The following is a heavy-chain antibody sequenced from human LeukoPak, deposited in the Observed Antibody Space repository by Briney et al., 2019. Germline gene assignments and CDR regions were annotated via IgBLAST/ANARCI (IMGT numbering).Heavy chain of an antibody. CDR3: AHSRRDSTRSPRLFDY. V-gene: IGHV2-5*02. CDR1: GFSLSTSGVG. J-gene: IGHJ4*02. Sequence: SGPTLVNPTQTLTLTCTFSGFSLSTSGVGVGWIRQPPGKALEWLALIYWDDDKRYSPSLKSRLTITKDTSKNQVVLTMTNMDPVDTATYYYAHSRRDSTRSPRLFDYWGQGTLVTVSS. CDR2: IYWDDDK. D-gene: IGHD2-2*01.